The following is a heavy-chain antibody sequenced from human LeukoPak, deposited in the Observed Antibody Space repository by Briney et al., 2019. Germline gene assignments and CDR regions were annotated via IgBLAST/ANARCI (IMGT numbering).Heavy chain of an antibody. Sequence: SETLSLTCTVSGGSISSYYWSWIRQPPGKGLEWIGYIYYSGSTNYNPSLKSRVTISVDTSKNQFSLKLSSVTAADTAVYYCARDGSSSWYYYYYYMDVWGKETTVTVSS. CDR1: GGSISSYY. D-gene: IGHD6-13*01. CDR3: ARDGSSSWYYYYYYMDV. J-gene: IGHJ6*03. V-gene: IGHV4-59*12. CDR2: IYYSGST.